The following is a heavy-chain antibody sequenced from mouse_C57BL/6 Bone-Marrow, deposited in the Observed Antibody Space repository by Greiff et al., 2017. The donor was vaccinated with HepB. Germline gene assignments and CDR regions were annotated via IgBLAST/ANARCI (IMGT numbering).Heavy chain of an antibody. Sequence: EVKLVESGAELVRPGASVKLSCTASGFNIKDDYMHWVKQRPEQGLEWIGWIDPENGDTEYASKFQGKATITADTSSNTAYLQLSSLTSEDAAVYYCSIYYGNPWFAYWGQETLVTVSA. V-gene: IGHV14-4*01. CDR3: SIYYGNPWFAY. J-gene: IGHJ3*01. D-gene: IGHD2-1*01. CDR2: IDPENGDT. CDR1: GFNIKDDY.